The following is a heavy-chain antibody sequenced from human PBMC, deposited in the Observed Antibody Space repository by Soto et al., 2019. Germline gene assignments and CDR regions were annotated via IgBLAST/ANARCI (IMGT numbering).Heavy chain of an antibody. J-gene: IGHJ6*02. CDR1: GGSVSIGSYY. Sequence: SEPLALTCTVSGGSVSIGSYYWSWMRQPPGKGLEWIGYIYYSGSTNYNPSLKSRVTISVDTSKNQFSLKLSSVTAADTAVYYCARDRSSGDYYDSSGYNSVYYYGMDVWGQGTTVTVS. CDR3: ARDRSSGDYYDSSGYNSVYYYGMDV. CDR2: IYYSGST. V-gene: IGHV4-61*01. D-gene: IGHD3-22*01.